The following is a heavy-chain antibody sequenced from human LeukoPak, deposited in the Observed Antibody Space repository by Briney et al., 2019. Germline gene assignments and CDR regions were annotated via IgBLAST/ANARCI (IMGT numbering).Heavy chain of an antibody. CDR2: FDPEDGET. CDR1: GYTLTELS. CDR3: AIGVYYDSSGFYYYYGMDV. D-gene: IGHD3-22*01. Sequence: ASVKVSCKVSGYTLTELSMHWVRQAPGKGLEWMGGFDPEDGETIYAQKFQGRVTMTRNTSISTAYMELSSLRSEDTAVYYCAIGVYYDSSGFYYYYGMDVWGQGTTVTVSS. J-gene: IGHJ6*02. V-gene: IGHV1-24*01.